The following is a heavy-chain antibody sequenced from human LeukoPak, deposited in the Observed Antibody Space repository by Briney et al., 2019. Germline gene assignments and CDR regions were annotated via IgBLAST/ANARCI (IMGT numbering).Heavy chain of an antibody. CDR3: ARARAGSSGVDY. D-gene: IGHD2-15*01. CDR1: GFTFSSYG. Sequence: GGSLRLSCAASGFTFSSYGMHWVRQAPGKGLEWVAVIWYDGSNKYYADSVKGRFTISRDNSKNTLYLQMNSLRAEDTAVYYCARARAGSSGVDYWGQGTLVTVSS. CDR2: IWYDGSNK. V-gene: IGHV3-33*01. J-gene: IGHJ4*02.